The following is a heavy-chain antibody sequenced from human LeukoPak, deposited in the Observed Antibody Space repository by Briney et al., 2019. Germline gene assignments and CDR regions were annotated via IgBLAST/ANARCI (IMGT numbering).Heavy chain of an antibody. V-gene: IGHV3-33*08. CDR2: IWYDGSNK. D-gene: IGHD6-19*01. Sequence: SGGSLRLSCAASGFTVSSNYMNWVRQAPGKGLEWVAVIWYDGSNKYYADSVKGRFTISRDNSKNTLYLQMNSLRAEDTAVYYCARDLNAIAVAGPFDYWGQGTLVTVSS. J-gene: IGHJ4*02. CDR1: GFTVSSNY. CDR3: ARDLNAIAVAGPFDY.